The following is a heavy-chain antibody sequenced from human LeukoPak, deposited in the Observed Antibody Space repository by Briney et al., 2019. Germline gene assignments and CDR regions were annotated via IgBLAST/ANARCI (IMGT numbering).Heavy chain of an antibody. CDR1: GCTFTSYG. V-gene: IGHV1-18*01. Sequence: ASVKVSFKASGCTFTSYGISWLRQAPGQGLEGVGLISSYNGNTNYAQKLQGRVTMTTDTSKSTAYMELKSLRSDDTAVYYCARVPYYDILTGYEYYFDYWGQGTLVTVSS. J-gene: IGHJ4*02. CDR3: ARVPYYDILTGYEYYFDY. D-gene: IGHD3-9*01. CDR2: ISSYNGNT.